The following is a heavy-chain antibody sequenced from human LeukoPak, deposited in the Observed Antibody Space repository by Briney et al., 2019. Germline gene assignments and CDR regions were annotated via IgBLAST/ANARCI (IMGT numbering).Heavy chain of an antibody. CDR1: GFTFRSYS. V-gene: IGHV3-23*01. J-gene: IGHJ4*02. D-gene: IGHD2-2*01. Sequence: GGSLRLSCAASGFTFRSYSWSWVRQALGKGLEWVSAINGSGGSTYYADSVKGRYTISRDNSKTTLYLQMNSLSAEDTAVYYCEKVGGGSQVVPAAGGFGYWGQGTLVTVSS. CDR2: INGSGGST. CDR3: EKVGGGSQVVPAAGGFGY.